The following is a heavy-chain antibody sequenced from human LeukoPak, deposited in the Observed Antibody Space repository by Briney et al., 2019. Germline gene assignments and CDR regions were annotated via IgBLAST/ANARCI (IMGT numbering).Heavy chain of an antibody. CDR1: GGSISSSSYY. D-gene: IGHD3-9*01. CDR3: ARRFGLTGPVGY. CDR2: IYYSGST. Sequence: SETLSLTCTVSGGSISSSSYYWGWIRQPPGKGLEWIGSIYYSGSTYYNPSLKSRVTISVDTSKNQFSLKLSSVTAADTAVYYCARRFGLTGPVGYWGQGTLVTVSS. V-gene: IGHV4-39*01. J-gene: IGHJ4*02.